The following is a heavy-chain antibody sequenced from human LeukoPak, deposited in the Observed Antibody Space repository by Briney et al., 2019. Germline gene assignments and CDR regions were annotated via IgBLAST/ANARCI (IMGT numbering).Heavy chain of an antibody. CDR2: ISYDKSKK. Sequence: PGRSLRLSCVASGFTFSSYTMHSVRQAPGKGLEWVAVISYDKSKKNYADSVKDRLSISRDNSKSTLYLQMNSLRDEDTAVFYCARQIPAAVGSYDYWGQGTLVIVSS. V-gene: IGHV3-30-3*01. D-gene: IGHD2-2*01. CDR1: GFTFSSYT. CDR3: ARQIPAAVGSYDY. J-gene: IGHJ4*02.